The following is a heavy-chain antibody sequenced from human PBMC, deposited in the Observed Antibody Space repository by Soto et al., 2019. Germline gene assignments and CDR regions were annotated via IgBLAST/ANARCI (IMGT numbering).Heavy chain of an antibody. J-gene: IGHJ6*02. CDR3: APRSGITIFGVAPSCGMDV. D-gene: IGHD3-3*01. V-gene: IGHV3-23*01. CDR2: ISGSGGST. CDR1: GFTFSSYA. Sequence: GSLRLSCAASGFTFSSYAMSWVRQAPGKGLEWVSAISGSGGSTYYADSVKGRFTISRDNSKNTLYLQMNSLRAEDTAVYYCAPRSGITIFGVAPSCGMDVWGQGTTVTVSS.